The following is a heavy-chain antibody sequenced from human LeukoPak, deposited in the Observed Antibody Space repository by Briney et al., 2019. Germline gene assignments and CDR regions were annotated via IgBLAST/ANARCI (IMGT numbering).Heavy chain of an antibody. CDR1: GYTLTELS. V-gene: IGHV1-24*01. CDR2: FDTEDGET. CDR3: ATVLGSSSWYIDY. D-gene: IGHD6-13*01. J-gene: IGHJ4*02. Sequence: ASVKVSCKVSGYTLTELSMHWVRQAPGKGREWMGGFDTEDGETIYAQKFQGRVTMTEDTSTDTAYMELSSLRSEDTAVYYCATVLGSSSWYIDYWGQGTLVTVSS.